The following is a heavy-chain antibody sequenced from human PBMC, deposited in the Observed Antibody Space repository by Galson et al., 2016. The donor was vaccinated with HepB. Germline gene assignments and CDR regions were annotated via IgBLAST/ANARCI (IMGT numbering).Heavy chain of an antibody. Sequence: SLRLSCAASGFTFSIHDMHWVRPAPGKGLEWVSAIETAGDTYYADSVKGRFTISRENAKNSLYLQMNSLRAGDTAVYYCARGKSLLTMPWNYGLDVWGKGTTVSVSS. J-gene: IGHJ6*04. CDR2: IETAGDT. D-gene: IGHD4/OR15-4a*01. CDR3: ARGKSLLTMPWNYGLDV. CDR1: GFTFSIHD. V-gene: IGHV3-13*01.